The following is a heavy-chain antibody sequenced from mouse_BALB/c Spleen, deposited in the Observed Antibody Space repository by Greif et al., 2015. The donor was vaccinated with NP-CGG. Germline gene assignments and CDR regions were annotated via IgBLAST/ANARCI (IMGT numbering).Heavy chain of an antibody. J-gene: IGHJ4*01. CDR2: IYPGNVNT. Sequence: VKLVESGPELVKPGASVRISCKASGYTFTSYYIHWVKQRPGQGLEWIGWIYPGNVNTKYNEKFKGKATLTADKSSITAYMQLSSLTSEDSAVYFCARGNGNYEGYAMDYWGQGTSVTVSS. D-gene: IGHD2-1*01. V-gene: IGHV1S56*01. CDR3: ARGNGNYEGYAMDY. CDR1: GYTFTSYY.